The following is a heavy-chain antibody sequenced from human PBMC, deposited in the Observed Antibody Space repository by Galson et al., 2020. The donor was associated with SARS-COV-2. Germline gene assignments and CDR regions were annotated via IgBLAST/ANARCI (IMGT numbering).Heavy chain of an antibody. J-gene: IGHJ6*02. CDR2: VYYRGNI. CDR1: GGSIRDYW. CDR3: ARDNTAPRDHGMDV. Sequence: SQTLSLTCTVSGGSIRDYWWTWIRQPPGKGLEWIGFVYYRGNIEYNPALESRVTISVDMSKNQFSLELSSVTAADTAVYYCARDNTAPRDHGMDVWGQGTTVTVSS. V-gene: IGHV4-59*13. D-gene: IGHD2-2*01.